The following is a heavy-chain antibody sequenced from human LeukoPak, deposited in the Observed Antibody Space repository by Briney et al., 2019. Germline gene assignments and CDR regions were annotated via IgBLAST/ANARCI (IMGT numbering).Heavy chain of an antibody. CDR1: GFPFSNYA. V-gene: IGHV3-23*01. Sequence: GGSLRLSCAASGFPFSNYAMNWVRQAPGKGLEWVSAISGSGGSTSYADSVKGRFTISRDNSKNILYLQVNSLRAEDTAVYYCAKGAMVVVVAPTEFDHWGQGALVTVSS. J-gene: IGHJ4*02. D-gene: IGHD2-15*01. CDR3: AKGAMVVVVAPTEFDH. CDR2: ISGSGGST.